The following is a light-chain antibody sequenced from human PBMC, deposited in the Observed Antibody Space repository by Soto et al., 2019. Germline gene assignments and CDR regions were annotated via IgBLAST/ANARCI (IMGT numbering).Light chain of an antibody. CDR2: LGS. Sequence: DLVMTQSPLYLPVTPGEPASISCRSSQSHLHSGGYNYLDRYLQKPGQSPQLLIYLGSNRASGVPDRFSGSGSGTDFTLKISRVEAEDVGVYYCMQALQTPLFTFGPGTKVDLK. CDR1: QSHLHSGGYNY. J-gene: IGKJ3*01. CDR3: MQALQTPLFT. V-gene: IGKV2-28*01.